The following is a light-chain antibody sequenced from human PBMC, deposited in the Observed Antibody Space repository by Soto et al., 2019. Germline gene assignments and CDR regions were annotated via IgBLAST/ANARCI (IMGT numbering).Light chain of an antibody. Sequence: DIQMTQSPSTLSASVGDRVTITFRASQSISSRLAWYQQKPGKAPKLLIYDASSLESGVPTRFRGSGSGTEFTLTISSLPPDDFATYYCQQDTSYSYTFCQGTKLEIK. CDR2: DAS. J-gene: IGKJ2*01. CDR3: QQDTSYSYT. V-gene: IGKV1-5*01. CDR1: QSISSR.